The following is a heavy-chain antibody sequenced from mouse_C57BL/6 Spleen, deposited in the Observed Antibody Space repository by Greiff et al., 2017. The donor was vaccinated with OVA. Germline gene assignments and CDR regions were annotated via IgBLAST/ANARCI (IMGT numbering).Heavy chain of an antibody. Sequence: QVQLQQPGTELVKPGASVKLSCKASGYTFTSYWMHWVKQRPGQGLEWIGNIDPSNGGTNYNEKFKSKATLTVDTSSSTAYMQLSSLTSEDSAVYYCARWTYDYVRFDYWGQGTTLTVSS. D-gene: IGHD2-4*01. V-gene: IGHV1-53*01. CDR2: IDPSNGGT. CDR1: GYTFTSYW. J-gene: IGHJ2*01. CDR3: ARWTYDYVRFDY.